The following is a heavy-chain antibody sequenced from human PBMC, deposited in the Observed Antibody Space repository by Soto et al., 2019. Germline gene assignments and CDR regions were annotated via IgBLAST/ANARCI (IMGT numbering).Heavy chain of an antibody. CDR1: GFTFGDYA. CDR2: IRSKAYGGTT. D-gene: IGHD3-9*01. V-gene: IGHV3-49*03. CDR3: TRDNDILTGYSINDAFDI. J-gene: IGHJ3*02. Sequence: HPGGSLRLSCTASGFTFGDYAMSWLRQAPGKGLEWVGFIRSKAYGGTTEYAASVKGRFTISRDDSKSIAYLQMNSLKTEDTAVYYCTRDNDILTGYSINDAFDIWGQGTMVTVSS.